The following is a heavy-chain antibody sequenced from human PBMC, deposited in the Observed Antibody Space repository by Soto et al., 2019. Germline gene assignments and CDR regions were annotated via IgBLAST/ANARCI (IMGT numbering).Heavy chain of an antibody. CDR2: ISNSGDTI. J-gene: IGHJ4*02. D-gene: IGHD1-1*01. V-gene: IGHV3-48*03. CDR3: ASWVWNDEDY. Sequence: EVHLVESGGALAQPGGSLRLSCVASEFIFSSYDMNWVRQAPGKGLEWVSHISNSGDTIYYTDSVKGRFTISRDNAMNSLYLQMDNLRVADTGVYYCASWVWNDEDYWGQGTLVTVSS. CDR1: EFIFSSYD.